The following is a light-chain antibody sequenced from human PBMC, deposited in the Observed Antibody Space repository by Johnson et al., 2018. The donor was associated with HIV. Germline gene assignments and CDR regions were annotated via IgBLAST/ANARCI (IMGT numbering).Light chain of an antibody. J-gene: IGLJ1*01. CDR1: RSNIGDNF. CDR3: GTWDSSLSAFYA. V-gene: IGLV1-51*01. Sequence: QSVLTQPPSVSAAPGQKVSISCSGNRSNIGDNFVSWYQHLPGTAPKLLIYDNDKRPSGIPDRFSGSKSGTSATLGITGLQTGDEADYYCGTWDSSLSAFYAFGTGTKVTVL. CDR2: DND.